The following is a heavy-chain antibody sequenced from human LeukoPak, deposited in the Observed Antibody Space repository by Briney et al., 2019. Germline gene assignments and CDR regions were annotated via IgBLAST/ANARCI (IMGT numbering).Heavy chain of an antibody. CDR3: ARSGLPPIVVLPFDY. D-gene: IGHD2-2*01. Sequence: EASVKVSCKASGYTFTSYAMHWVRQAPGQRLEWMGWSNAGNGNTKYSQEFQGRVTITRDTSASTAYMELSSLRSEDMAVYYCARSGLPPIVVLPFDYWGQGTLVTVSS. J-gene: IGHJ4*02. CDR2: SNAGNGNT. V-gene: IGHV1-3*02. CDR1: GYTFTSYA.